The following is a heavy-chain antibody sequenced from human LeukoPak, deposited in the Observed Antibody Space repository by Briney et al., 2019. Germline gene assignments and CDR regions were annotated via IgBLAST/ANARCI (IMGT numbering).Heavy chain of an antibody. CDR3: ARDRGGDGINYYFDY. CDR2: IWYDGGNK. Sequence: GGSLRLSCAASGFTFSSYDMHWVRQAPGKGLEWVAVIWYDGGNKYYADSVKGRFTISRDNSKNTLYLQVNSLRAEDTAVYYCARDRGGDGINYYFDYWGQGTLVTVPS. D-gene: IGHD5-24*01. CDR1: GFTFSSYD. V-gene: IGHV3-33*01. J-gene: IGHJ4*02.